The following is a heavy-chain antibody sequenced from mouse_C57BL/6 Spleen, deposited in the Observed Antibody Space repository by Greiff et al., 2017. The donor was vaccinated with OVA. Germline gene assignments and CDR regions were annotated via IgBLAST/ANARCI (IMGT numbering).Heavy chain of an antibody. CDR3: AREGNLIYYDY. J-gene: IGHJ2*01. Sequence: QVQLKESGAELVKPGASVKISCKASGYAFSSYWMNWVKQRPGKGLEWIGQIYPGDGDTNYNGKFKGKATLTADKSSSTAYMQLSSLTSEDSAVYFCAREGNLIYYDYWGQGTTLTVSS. CDR2: IYPGDGDT. V-gene: IGHV1-80*01. CDR1: GYAFSSYW.